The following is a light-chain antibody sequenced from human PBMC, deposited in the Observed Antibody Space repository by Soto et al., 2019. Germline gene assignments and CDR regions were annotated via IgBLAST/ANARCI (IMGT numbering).Light chain of an antibody. CDR2: GAS. V-gene: IGKV3-15*01. CDR1: QSINTN. CDR3: QQYHHWPPKVT. J-gene: IGKJ3*01. Sequence: DIVMTQSPATLSVSPGERATLSCMASQSINTNLAWYQQKPGQAPRLLIYGASTRATVIPARFSGSGSGTELTLTISGLQADDFAVYYCQQYHHWPPKVTFGPGTRVDI.